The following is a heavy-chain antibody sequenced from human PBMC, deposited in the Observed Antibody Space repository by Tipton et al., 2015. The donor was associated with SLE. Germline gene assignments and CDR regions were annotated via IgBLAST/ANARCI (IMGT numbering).Heavy chain of an antibody. Sequence: SLRLSCAASGFTFSHYGMHWVRQAPGKGLEWVSGINSDGTNTNYADSVKGRFTISRDNARNTLYLQMNSLRAEDTAVYFCTRESDGNFHYWGQGTLVTVSS. CDR1: GFTFSHYG. CDR2: INSDGTNT. CDR3: TRESDGNFHY. J-gene: IGHJ4*02. V-gene: IGHV3-74*01.